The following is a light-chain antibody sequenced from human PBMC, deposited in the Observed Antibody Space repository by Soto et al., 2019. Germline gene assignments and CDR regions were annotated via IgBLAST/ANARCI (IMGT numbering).Light chain of an antibody. CDR3: QQYGSAPET. V-gene: IGKV3-20*01. Sequence: EIVLTQSPGTLSLSPGERATLACRASESVSSSYLAWYQQKPGQAPRPLIYGASSRAIGIPDRFSGSGSGTDFTLSISRLEPEDFAVYYCQQYGSAPETFRQGTKVDIK. CDR1: ESVSSSY. J-gene: IGKJ1*01. CDR2: GAS.